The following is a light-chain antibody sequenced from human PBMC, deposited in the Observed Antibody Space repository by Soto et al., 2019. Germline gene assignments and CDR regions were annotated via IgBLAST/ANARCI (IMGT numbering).Light chain of an antibody. CDR1: SSNIGNNY. CDR2: ENN. Sequence: QSVLTRPPSVSAAPGQKVTISCSGSSSNIGNNYVSWYQQLPGTAPKLLIYENNKRPSGIPDRFSGSKSGTSATLGITGLQTGDEADYYCGTWDSSLSASCVFGTGTKVTVL. V-gene: IGLV1-51*02. CDR3: GTWDSSLSASCV. J-gene: IGLJ1*01.